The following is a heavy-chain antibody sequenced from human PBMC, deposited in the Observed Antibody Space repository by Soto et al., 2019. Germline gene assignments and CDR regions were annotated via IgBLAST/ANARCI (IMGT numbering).Heavy chain of an antibody. CDR3: ARDYRVEGGYFYGMDV. CDR1: GGSISTYY. V-gene: IGHV4-59*01. CDR2: IYYSGST. D-gene: IGHD3-16*02. J-gene: IGHJ6*02. Sequence: QVQLQESGPGLVKPSETLSLTCTVSGGSISTYYWTWIRQPPGKGLEWIGYIYYSGSTNYNPSLRSRVTISVDTSQNQFSLKLSSVTAADTAVHYCARDYRVEGGYFYGMDVWGQGTTVTVSS.